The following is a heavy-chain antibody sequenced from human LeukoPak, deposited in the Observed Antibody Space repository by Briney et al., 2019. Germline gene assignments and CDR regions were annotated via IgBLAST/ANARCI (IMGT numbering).Heavy chain of an antibody. CDR3: ARHTTIFGVAIIDI. J-gene: IGHJ3*02. CDR1: GGSISSSSYY. V-gene: IGHV4-39*07. Sequence: PSETLSLTCTVSGGSISSSSYYWGWIRQPPGKGLEWIGSSYYSGSTYYNPSLKSRVTISVDTSKNQFSLKLSSVTAADTAVYYWARHTTIFGVAIIDIWGQGTMV. D-gene: IGHD3-3*01. CDR2: SYYSGST.